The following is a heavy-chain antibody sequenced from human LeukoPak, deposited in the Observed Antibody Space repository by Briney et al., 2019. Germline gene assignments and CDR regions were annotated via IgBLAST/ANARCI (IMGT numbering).Heavy chain of an antibody. CDR2: ISWNSGSI. CDR3: AKAGGYDYVTAFDY. D-gene: IGHD5-12*01. J-gene: IGHJ4*02. V-gene: IGHV3-9*01. Sequence: GRSLRLSCAASGFTFDDYAMHWVRQAPGKGLEWVSGISWNSGSIGYADSVKGRFTISRDNAKNSLYLQMNSLRAEDTALYYCAKAGGYDYVTAFDYWGQGTLVTASS. CDR1: GFTFDDYA.